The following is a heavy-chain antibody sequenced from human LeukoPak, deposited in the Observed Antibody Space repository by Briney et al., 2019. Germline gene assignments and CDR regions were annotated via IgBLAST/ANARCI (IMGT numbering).Heavy chain of an antibody. CDR2: INPNSGGT. CDR1: GGTFSSYA. V-gene: IGHV1-2*02. Sequence: ASVKVSCKASGGTFSSYAISWVRQAPGQGLEWMGWINPNSGGTNYAQKFQGRVTMTRDTSISTAYMELSRLRSDDTAVYYCARDLVAVAGVDYWGQGTLVTVSS. D-gene: IGHD6-19*01. J-gene: IGHJ4*02. CDR3: ARDLVAVAGVDY.